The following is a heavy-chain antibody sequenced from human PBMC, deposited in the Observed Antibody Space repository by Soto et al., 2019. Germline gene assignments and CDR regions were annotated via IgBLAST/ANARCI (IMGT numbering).Heavy chain of an antibody. Sequence: SVKVSCKASGGTFSSYAISWVRQAPGQGLEWMGGIIPIFGTANYAQKFQGRVTITADESTSTAYMELSSLRSEDTAVYYCARSPFPYTAMVTAWFDPWGQGTLVTVSS. J-gene: IGHJ5*02. CDR1: GGTFSSYA. CDR3: ARSPFPYTAMVTAWFDP. CDR2: IIPIFGTA. V-gene: IGHV1-69*13. D-gene: IGHD5-18*01.